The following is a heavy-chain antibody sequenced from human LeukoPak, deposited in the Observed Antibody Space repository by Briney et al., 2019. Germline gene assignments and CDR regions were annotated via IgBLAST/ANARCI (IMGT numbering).Heavy chain of an antibody. J-gene: IGHJ4*02. D-gene: IGHD3-22*01. CDR2: IYYSGST. CDR1: GGSISSYY. V-gene: IGHV4-59*12. Sequence: PSETLSLTCTVSGGSISSYYWSWIRQPPGKGLEWIGYIYYSGSTYYNPSLKSRVTISVDTSKNQFSLKLSSVTAADTAVYYCTREEIHYSDSSGYSDYWGQGTLVTVSS. CDR3: TREEIHYSDSSGYSDY.